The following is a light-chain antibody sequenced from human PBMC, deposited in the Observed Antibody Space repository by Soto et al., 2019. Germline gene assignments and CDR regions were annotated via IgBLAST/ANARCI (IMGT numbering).Light chain of an antibody. V-gene: IGKV3-15*01. Sequence: VVLTQSPATLSVSPGERATLSCRSSQIFASNLAWYQQKPGQTPRLPIYAASTRATGIPASFSGSGSGTDFNLTITSLQSEDFAVYYCQQYYHWPRTFGQGTKVDNK. CDR1: QIFASN. J-gene: IGKJ1*01. CDR3: QQYYHWPRT. CDR2: AAS.